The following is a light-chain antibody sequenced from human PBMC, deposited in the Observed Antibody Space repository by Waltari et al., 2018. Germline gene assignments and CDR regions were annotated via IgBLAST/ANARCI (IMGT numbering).Light chain of an antibody. CDR2: GGS. CDR1: QSVSSTY. Sequence: EIVLTQSPGSLSLSPGERATLSCRASQSVSSTYLAWYQQKPGQAPRLLIYGGSGRATGIPHRFSGSGSGTDFTLTISRLEPEDFAVYYCQHYGRSPPLTFGPWTKVDIK. V-gene: IGKV3-20*01. CDR3: QHYGRSPPLT. J-gene: IGKJ3*01.